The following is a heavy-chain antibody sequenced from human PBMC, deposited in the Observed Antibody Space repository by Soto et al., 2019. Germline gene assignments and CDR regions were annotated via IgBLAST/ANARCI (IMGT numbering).Heavy chain of an antibody. CDR2: IYYSGST. CDR3: ARDPPYGGKGRVY. D-gene: IGHD4-17*01. V-gene: IGHV4-30-4*01. J-gene: IGHJ4*02. Sequence: QVQLQESGPGLVKPSQTLSLTCTVSGGSISSGDYYLSWIRQPPGKGLEWIGYIYYSGSTYYNPSLKRRVTISVDTSKNQFSLKLSSVTAADTAVYYCARDPPYGGKGRVYWGQGTLVTVSS. CDR1: GGSISSGDYY.